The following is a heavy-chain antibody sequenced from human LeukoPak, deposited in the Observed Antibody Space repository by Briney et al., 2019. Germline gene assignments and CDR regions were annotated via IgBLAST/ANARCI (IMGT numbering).Heavy chain of an antibody. J-gene: IGHJ4*02. CDR3: ARSPASARGEYYFDY. D-gene: IGHD3-10*01. CDR2: IRDSGST. V-gene: IGHV3-48*01. CDR1: GFTFSDP. Sequence: GGSLRLSCAASGFTFSDPMNWVRQAPGKGLEWISHIRDSGSTDYADSVKGRFTISRDNAKSSLYLQLNSLRAEDTAVYYCARSPASARGEYYFDYWGQGTLVTVSS.